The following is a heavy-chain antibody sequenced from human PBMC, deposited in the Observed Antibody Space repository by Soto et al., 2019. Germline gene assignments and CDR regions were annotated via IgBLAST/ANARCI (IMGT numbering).Heavy chain of an antibody. CDR1: GVSLTTNNW. CDR3: ARGGYCSGGSCSGWFDS. D-gene: IGHD2-15*01. V-gene: IGHV4-4*02. Sequence: QVQLQESGPGLVKPSETLSLTCAVSGVSLTTNNWWTWVHQAPGTGLEWVGEIYQTGNTNYNPSLNSRVIASLDKSKNQFFLKLTSVTAADTAIYYCARGGYCSGGSCSGWFDSWGQGTLVTVSS. J-gene: IGHJ5*01. CDR2: IYQTGNT.